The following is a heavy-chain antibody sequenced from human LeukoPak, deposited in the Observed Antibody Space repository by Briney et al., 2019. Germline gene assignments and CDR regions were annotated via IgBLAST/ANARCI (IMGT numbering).Heavy chain of an antibody. CDR1: GFTFSSYA. CDR3: AKDKGWGYSSYDYYGMDV. Sequence: GGSLRLSCAASGFTFSSYAMSGVRQAPGKGLEWVSGISGSGGSTYYADSVKGRFTISRDISKNTLYVQMNSLRAEDAAVYYCAKDKGWGYSSYDYYGMDVWGQGTTVTVSS. CDR2: ISGSGGST. J-gene: IGHJ6*02. V-gene: IGHV3-23*01. D-gene: IGHD1-26*01.